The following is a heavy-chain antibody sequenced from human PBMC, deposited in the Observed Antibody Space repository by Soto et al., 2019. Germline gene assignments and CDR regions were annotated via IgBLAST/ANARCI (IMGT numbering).Heavy chain of an antibody. D-gene: IGHD2-15*01. V-gene: IGHV1-46*01. CDR1: GYPFTSYY. Sequence: DSVQVSCTASGYPFTSYYMHWVRQAPGQGLEWMGIINPSGGSTSYAQKFQGRVTMTRDTSTSTVYMELSSLRSEDTAVDYCARGRRFCYCRGGSCCTYDFDYGG. CDR2: INPSGGST. CDR3: ARGRRFCYCRGGSCCTYDFDY. J-gene: IGHJ4*01.